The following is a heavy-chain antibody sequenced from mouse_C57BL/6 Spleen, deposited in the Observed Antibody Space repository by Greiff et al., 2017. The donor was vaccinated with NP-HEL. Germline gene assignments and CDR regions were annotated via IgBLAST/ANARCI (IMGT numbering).Heavy chain of an antibody. D-gene: IGHD1-1*01. CDR1: GYTFTSYW. V-gene: IGHV1-69*01. CDR2: IDPSDSYT. J-gene: IGHJ3*01. Sequence: QVQLKQPGAELVMPGASVKLSCKASGYTFTSYWMHWVKQRPGQGLEWIGEIDPSDSYTNYNQKFKGKSTLTVDKSSSTAYMQLSSLTSEDSAVYYCARSDYGSSFWFAYWGQGTLVTVSA. CDR3: ARSDYGSSFWFAY.